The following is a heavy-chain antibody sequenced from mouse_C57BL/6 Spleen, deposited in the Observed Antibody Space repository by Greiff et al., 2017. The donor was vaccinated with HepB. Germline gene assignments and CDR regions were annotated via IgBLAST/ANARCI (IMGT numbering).Heavy chain of an antibody. CDR1: GFTFSSYA. Sequence: DVKLVESGGGLVKPGGSLKLSCAASGFTFSSYAMSWVRQTPEKRLEWVATISDGGSYTYYPDNVKGRFTISRDNAKNNLYLQMSHLKSEDTAMYYCAREGYSNYVWFAYWGQGILVTVSA. V-gene: IGHV5-4*01. CDR2: ISDGGSYT. D-gene: IGHD2-5*01. CDR3: AREGYSNYVWFAY. J-gene: IGHJ3*01.